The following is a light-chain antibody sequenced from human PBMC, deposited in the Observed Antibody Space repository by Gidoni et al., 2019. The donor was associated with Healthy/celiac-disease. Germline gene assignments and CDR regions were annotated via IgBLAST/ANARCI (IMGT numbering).Light chain of an antibody. CDR3: QQRSNWLSFT. J-gene: IGKJ3*01. Sequence: EIVLTQSTATLSLSPGERATHSCRAIQSVSSYLAWYQQKPGQAPRLLIYDAANRATGIPARFSGSVSGTVFTLTISSLEPEDFAVYYFQQRSNWLSFTFGPGTKVDIK. V-gene: IGKV3-11*01. CDR1: QSVSSY. CDR2: DAA.